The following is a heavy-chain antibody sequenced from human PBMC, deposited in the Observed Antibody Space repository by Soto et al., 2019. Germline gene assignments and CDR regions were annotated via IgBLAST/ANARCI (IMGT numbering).Heavy chain of an antibody. CDR3: ARGSSTMIVVVGTYFQH. D-gene: IGHD3-22*01. CDR2: INPSGGST. Sequence: QVQLVQSGAEVKKPGASVKVSCKASGYTFTSYYMHWVRQAPGQGLEWMGIINPSGGSTSYAQKFKGRVTMTRDTSTSTVYMELSSLRSEDTAVYYCARGSSTMIVVVGTYFQHWGQGTLVTVSS. CDR1: GYTFTSYY. J-gene: IGHJ1*01. V-gene: IGHV1-46*03.